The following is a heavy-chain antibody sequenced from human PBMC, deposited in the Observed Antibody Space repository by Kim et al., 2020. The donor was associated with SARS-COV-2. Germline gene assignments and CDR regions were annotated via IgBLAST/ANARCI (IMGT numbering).Heavy chain of an antibody. CDR3: ARGVGITDSTGHYSAY. Sequence: GGSLRLSCAASGFAFSTQSMNWVRQAPGKGLEWVSYIRSTGSVIDYADSVKGRFTISRDNAKNSLYLQMSSVRAEDTAVYYCARGVGITDSTGHYSAYWG. V-gene: IGHV3-48*04. D-gene: IGHD1-26*01. J-gene: IGHJ4*01. CDR2: IRSTGSVI. CDR1: GFAFSTQS.